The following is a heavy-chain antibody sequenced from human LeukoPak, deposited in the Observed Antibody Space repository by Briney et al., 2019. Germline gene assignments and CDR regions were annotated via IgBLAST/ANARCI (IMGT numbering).Heavy chain of an antibody. Sequence: PSETLSLTCAVSGDSISSSSFYWGWIRQPPGKGLEWIGSIYYSGSTYYNPSLKSRVTMSVDTSKNQFSLKLSSVTAADTAVYYCARSWGTGYSIHLWGQGTLVTVSS. J-gene: IGHJ4*02. CDR1: GDSISSSSFY. V-gene: IGHV4-39*07. CDR2: IYYSGST. CDR3: ARSWGTGYSIHL. D-gene: IGHD6-13*01.